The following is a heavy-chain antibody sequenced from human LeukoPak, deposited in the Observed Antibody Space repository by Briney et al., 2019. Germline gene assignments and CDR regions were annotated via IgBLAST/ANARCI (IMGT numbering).Heavy chain of an antibody. CDR2: IRGDGSLL. D-gene: IGHD1-26*01. CDR3: ARDEVGAPPIDY. Sequence: GGSLRLSCEASGFDFSSHWMHWVRHAPGKGLVWISNIRGDGSLLGYADSGKGRFTVSRGNAKNTLFLHMTSLRAEDTAVYYCARDEVGAPPIDYWGQGALVTVSS. V-gene: IGHV3-74*01. J-gene: IGHJ4*02. CDR1: GFDFSSHW.